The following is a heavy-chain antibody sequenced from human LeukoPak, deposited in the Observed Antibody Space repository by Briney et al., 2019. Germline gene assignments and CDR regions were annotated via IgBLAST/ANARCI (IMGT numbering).Heavy chain of an antibody. D-gene: IGHD2-15*01. V-gene: IGHV4-39*01. Sequence: SEILSLTCTVSGGSISSSAYHWGWIRQPPGKGLEWVGSKYYSGSTYYNLSLKSRVTISVDTSKNQFSLKLSSVTAADTAAYYCARLWSTYCNGGSCPHQPNYWGQGTLVTVSS. CDR1: GGSISSSAYH. CDR2: KYYSGST. CDR3: ARLWSTYCNGGSCPHQPNY. J-gene: IGHJ4*02.